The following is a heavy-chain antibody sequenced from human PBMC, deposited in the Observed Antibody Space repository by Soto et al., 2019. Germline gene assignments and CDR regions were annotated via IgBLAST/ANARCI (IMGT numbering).Heavy chain of an antibody. J-gene: IGHJ4*02. D-gene: IGHD3-22*01. CDR1: GHSFITHW. V-gene: IGHV5-51*01. Sequence: GESLKISCKGSGHSFITHWIAWVRQMPGKGLEWMGTIYPGDSDTRYSPSFQGQVTISADKSISTAYLQWSSLKASDTAMYYCARHLLNYYDSSGYSDYWGQGTLVTVSS. CDR2: IYPGDSDT. CDR3: ARHLLNYYDSSGYSDY.